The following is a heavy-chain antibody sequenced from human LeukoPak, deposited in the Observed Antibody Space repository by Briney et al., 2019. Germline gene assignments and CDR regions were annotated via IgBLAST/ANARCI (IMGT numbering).Heavy chain of an antibody. CDR3: ARDDVLTPFDP. J-gene: IGHJ5*02. V-gene: IGHV1-2*02. CDR2: INPNSGGT. D-gene: IGHD3-9*01. CDR1: GYTFTGYY. Sequence: ASVKVSCKASGYTFTGYYMHWVRQAPGQGLEWMGWINPNSGGTNYAQKFQGRVTLTGDTSVNTAYMELTGLTSEDTGVYYCARDDVLTPFDPWGQGTLVTVSS.